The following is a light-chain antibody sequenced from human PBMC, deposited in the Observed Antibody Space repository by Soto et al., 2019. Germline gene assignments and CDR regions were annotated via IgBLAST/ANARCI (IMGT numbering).Light chain of an antibody. CDR2: DAS. J-gene: IGKJ1*01. CDR3: QQYNSYSWT. Sequence: DIQMTQSPSTLSASVGDRVTITCRASQSISTWLAWYQQKPGKAPKLLIFDASSLESGVPSRFSGSGSGTEFTLTFSSLQPDDFTPYYCQQYNSYSWTFGQGTKVEIK. V-gene: IGKV1-5*01. CDR1: QSISTW.